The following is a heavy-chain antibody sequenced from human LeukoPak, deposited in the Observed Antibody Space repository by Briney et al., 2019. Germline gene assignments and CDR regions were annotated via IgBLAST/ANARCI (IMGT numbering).Heavy chain of an antibody. J-gene: IGHJ4*02. CDR1: GFTFSSYS. V-gene: IGHV3-21*01. D-gene: IGHD2-21*02. Sequence: GGSLRLSCAASGFTFSSYSMNWVRQAPGKGLEWVSSISSSSSYIYYADSVKGRFTISRDNAKNSLYLQMNSLRAEDTAVYYCARDAADSYYFDYWGQGTLVTVSS. CDR3: ARDAADSYYFDY. CDR2: ISSSSSYI.